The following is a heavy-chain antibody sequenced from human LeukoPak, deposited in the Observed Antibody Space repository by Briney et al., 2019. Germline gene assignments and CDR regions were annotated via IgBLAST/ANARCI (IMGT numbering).Heavy chain of an antibody. CDR2: ISRSSSYI. D-gene: IGHD6-13*01. CDR3: ARDSSPGGSRSWKTNH. V-gene: IGHV3-21*01. CDR1: GFTFSSYS. J-gene: IGHJ5*02. Sequence: KPGGSLRLSCAASGFTFSSYSMNWVRQAPGKGVEGVSSISRSSSYIYYADSVKGRFTISRDNAKNSLYLQMNSLRAEDTAVYYCARDSSPGGSRSWKTNHWGQGTLVTVSS.